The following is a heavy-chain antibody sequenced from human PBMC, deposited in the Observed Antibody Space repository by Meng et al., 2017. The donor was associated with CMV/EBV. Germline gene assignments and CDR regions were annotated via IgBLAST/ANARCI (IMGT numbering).Heavy chain of an antibody. CDR1: GFTFSSYG. CDR3: AKGEDI. Sequence: GGSLRLSCAASGFTFSSYGMHWVRQPPGKGLEWVAFIRYDGSSKYYADPVKGRFTISRDNSKNTLYLQMNSLSGEDTGVCYCAKGEDIWGQGTLVTVSS. J-gene: IGHJ4*02. D-gene: IGHD3-16*01. V-gene: IGHV3-30*02. CDR2: IRYDGSSK.